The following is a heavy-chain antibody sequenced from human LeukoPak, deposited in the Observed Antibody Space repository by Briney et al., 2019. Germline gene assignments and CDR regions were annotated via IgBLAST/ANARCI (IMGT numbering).Heavy chain of an antibody. CDR2: IYHSGST. J-gene: IGHJ6*02. CDR1: GFTFSSYAM. V-gene: IGHV4-4*02. CDR3: ARGGLYYGMDV. Sequence: GSLRLSCAASGFTFSSYAMSWVRQPPGKGLEWIGEIYHSGSTNYNPSLKSRVTISVDKSKNQFSLKLSSVTAADTAVYYCARGGLYYGMDVWGQGTTVTVSS.